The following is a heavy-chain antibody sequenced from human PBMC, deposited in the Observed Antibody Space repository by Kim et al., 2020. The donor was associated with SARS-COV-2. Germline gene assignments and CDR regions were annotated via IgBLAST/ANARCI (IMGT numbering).Heavy chain of an antibody. CDR1: GGSISSSSYY. CDR3: ARDRSYYFGSGRQGGM. J-gene: IGHJ6*01. Sequence: SETLSLTCTLSGGSISSSSYYWGWIRQPPGKGLEWIGSIYYSGSTSYNPSLETRVTISVDTSKNQFSLNLSSVTAAATAIYYCARDRSYYFGSGRQGGM. D-gene: IGHD3-10*01. V-gene: IGHV4-39*07. CDR2: IYYSGST.